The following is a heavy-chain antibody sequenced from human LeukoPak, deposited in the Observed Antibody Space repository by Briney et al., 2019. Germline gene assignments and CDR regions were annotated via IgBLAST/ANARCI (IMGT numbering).Heavy chain of an antibody. CDR2: ISSSSSTI. CDR3: AGVHVGTSTTYPYDY. CDR1: GFTFSSYS. Sequence: PGGSLRLSCAAPGFTFSSYSMNWVRQAPGKGLEWVSYISSSSSTIYYADSVKGRFTISRDNAKNSLYLQMNSLRAEDTAVYYCAGVHVGTSTTYPYDYWGQGTLVTVSS. J-gene: IGHJ4*02. D-gene: IGHD1-14*01. V-gene: IGHV3-48*01.